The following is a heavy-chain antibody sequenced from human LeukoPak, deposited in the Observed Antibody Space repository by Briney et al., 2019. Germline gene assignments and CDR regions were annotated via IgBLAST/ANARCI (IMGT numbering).Heavy chain of an antibody. Sequence: GGSLRLSCAASGFTFSNYGMHRVRQAPGKGLEWVAFIEYDGTDTHFADSVRGRFTISRDNSEDTLYLQIITLRAVDTAVYYCARNRLRATATYMDVWGKGTTVTVSS. CDR1: GFTFSNYG. V-gene: IGHV3-30*02. D-gene: IGHD2-15*01. CDR3: ARNRLRATATYMDV. CDR2: IEYDGTDT. J-gene: IGHJ6*04.